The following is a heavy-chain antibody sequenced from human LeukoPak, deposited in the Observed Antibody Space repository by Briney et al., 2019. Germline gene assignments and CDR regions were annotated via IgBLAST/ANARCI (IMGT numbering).Heavy chain of an antibody. J-gene: IGHJ3*02. D-gene: IGHD1-26*01. CDR3: ARQDSGTYLNPLDI. V-gene: IGHV4-59*08. CDR2: IYYTGST. Sequence: SETLSLTCIVSGGSISSYYWSWIRQPPGKGLEWSGYIYYTGSTNYNPSLKSRVTISVDTSKNQLSLKLRSVTAADTAVYYCARQDSGTYLNPLDIWGQGTVVTVSS. CDR1: GGSISSYY.